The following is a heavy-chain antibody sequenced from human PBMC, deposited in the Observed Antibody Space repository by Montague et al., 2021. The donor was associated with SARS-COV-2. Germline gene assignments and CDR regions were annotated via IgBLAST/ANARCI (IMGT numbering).Heavy chain of an antibody. V-gene: IGHV4-4*02. D-gene: IGHD3-10*01. Sequence: SETLSLTCDVSGGAMSSGQWWSWVRQPPGKGLEWIGEIYQTGYTNYNPSLRSRVTMSVDKSRNQFSLKMTSMTAADTAAYYCATNYGSGTFPGWFGPWGQGTLVTVSS. CDR1: GGAMSSGQW. J-gene: IGHJ5*02. CDR3: ATNYGSGTFPGWFGP. CDR2: IYQTGYT.